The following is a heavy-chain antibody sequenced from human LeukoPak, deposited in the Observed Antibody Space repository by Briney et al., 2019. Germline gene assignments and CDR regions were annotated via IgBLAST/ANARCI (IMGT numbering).Heavy chain of an antibody. V-gene: IGHV6-1*01. CDR2: TYYRSKWYN. J-gene: IGHJ4*02. D-gene: IGHD3-22*01. CDR1: GDSVSSNSAA. Sequence: SQTLSLTCAISGDSVSSNSAAWNWIRQSPSRGLEWLGRTYYRSKWYNDYAVSVKGRITINPDTSKNQFSLQLNSVTPEDTAVYYCARDRRYYYDSSGYYFVDYWGQGTLVTVSS. CDR3: ARDRRYYYDSSGYYFVDY.